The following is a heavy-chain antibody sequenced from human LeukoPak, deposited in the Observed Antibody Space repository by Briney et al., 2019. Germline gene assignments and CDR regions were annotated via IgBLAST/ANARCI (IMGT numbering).Heavy chain of an antibody. J-gene: IGHJ4*02. CDR3: ARGRRPGYSYGFSASPYFDY. Sequence: SETLSLTCAVYGASFSGYYWSWIRQPPGKGLEWIGEINHSGSTNYNPSLKSRVTISVDTSKNQFSLKLSSVTAADTAVYYCARGRRPGYSYGFSASPYFDYWGQGTLVTVSS. CDR2: INHSGST. V-gene: IGHV4-34*01. CDR1: GASFSGYY. D-gene: IGHD5-18*01.